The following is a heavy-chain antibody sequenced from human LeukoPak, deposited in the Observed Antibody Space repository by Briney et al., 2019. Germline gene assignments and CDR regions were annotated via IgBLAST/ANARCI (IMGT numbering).Heavy chain of an antibody. J-gene: IGHJ1*01. Sequence: SETLSLTCAVYGGSFSGYYWSWIRQPPGKGLEWIGEINHSGSTNYNPSLKSRVTISVDTSKNQFSLKLSSVTAADTAVYYCARGHEGGSYYQWGEYFQHWGQGTLVTVPS. V-gene: IGHV4-34*01. CDR3: ARGHEGGSYYQWGEYFQH. CDR2: INHSGST. D-gene: IGHD1-26*01. CDR1: GGSFSGYY.